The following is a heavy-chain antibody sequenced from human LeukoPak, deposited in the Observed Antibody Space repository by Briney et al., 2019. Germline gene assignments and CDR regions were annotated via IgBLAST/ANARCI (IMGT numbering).Heavy chain of an antibody. D-gene: IGHD6-13*01. V-gene: IGHV1-18*01. CDR3: ARDLTPPPATGTGGVFGY. J-gene: IGHJ4*02. CDR2: ISGHAGNT. CDR1: GYTFTAYG. Sequence: ASVKVSCKTSGYTFTAYGITWVRQAPGQGLEWMGWISGHAGNTDYSQKFQGRVTLTTDTSTSTAYMELTTLRSDDTAVYYCARDLTPPPATGTGGVFGYWGQGTLVTVSS.